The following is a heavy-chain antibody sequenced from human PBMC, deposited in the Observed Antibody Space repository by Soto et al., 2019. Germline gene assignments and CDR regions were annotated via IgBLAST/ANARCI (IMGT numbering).Heavy chain of an antibody. CDR2: IYWDGDR. D-gene: IGHD3-3*01. V-gene: IGHV2-5*02. J-gene: IGHJ5*02. CDR1: GFSLSTSGAA. Sequence: QITLKESGPPLVKPTQTLTLTCTFSGFSLSTSGAAVGWIRQPPGRALEWLALIYWDGDRRYNPSLQSRLTIDKDTSRNQAALTLTSVDPADTATYYCAHRATMTIFGLIIDNGVWFDPWGQGTLVIVSS. CDR3: AHRATMTIFGLIIDNGVWFDP.